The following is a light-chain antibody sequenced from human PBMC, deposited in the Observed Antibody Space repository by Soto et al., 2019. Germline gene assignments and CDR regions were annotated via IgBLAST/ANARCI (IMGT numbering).Light chain of an antibody. CDR2: GAS. Sequence: DIQMTQSPPSLSASVGDRVTITCRASQSISRYLNWYQQKPGKAPELLIHGASSLQSGVPSRFSGSGSGTDFTLTISSLQPEDFATYYCQQSCSIPRWTFGQGTKVDIK. CDR1: QSISRY. J-gene: IGKJ1*01. V-gene: IGKV1-39*01. CDR3: QQSCSIPRWT.